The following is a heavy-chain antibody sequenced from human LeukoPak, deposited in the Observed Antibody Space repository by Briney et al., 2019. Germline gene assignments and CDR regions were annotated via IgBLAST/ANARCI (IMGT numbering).Heavy chain of an antibody. Sequence: PSETLSLTCTVSGYSISSGYYWGWIRQPPGKGLEWIGSIYHSGSTYYNPSLKSRVTISVDTSKNQFSLKLSSVTAADTAVYYCARDSGTTGEVKFDPWGQGTLVTVSS. D-gene: IGHD3-10*01. CDR2: IYHSGST. V-gene: IGHV4-38-2*02. CDR1: GYSISSGYY. J-gene: IGHJ5*02. CDR3: ARDSGTTGEVKFDP.